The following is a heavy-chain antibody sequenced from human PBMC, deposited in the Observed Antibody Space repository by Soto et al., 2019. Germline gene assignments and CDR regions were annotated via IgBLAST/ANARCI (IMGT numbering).Heavy chain of an antibody. CDR2: ISSSSSTI. J-gene: IGHJ4*02. V-gene: IGHV3-48*01. D-gene: IGHD1-26*01. Sequence: GGSLRLSCAASGFTFSSYSMNWVRQAPGKGLEWVSYISSSSSTIYYADSVKGRFTISRDNAKNSLYLQMNSLRAEYTAVYYCARDLVGAMIDYWCQGTLVTVS. CDR3: ARDLVGAMIDY. CDR1: GFTFSSYS.